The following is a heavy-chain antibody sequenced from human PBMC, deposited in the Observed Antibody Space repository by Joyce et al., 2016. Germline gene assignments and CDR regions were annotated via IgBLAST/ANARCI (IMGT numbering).Heavy chain of an antibody. CDR1: GYTFTSYG. D-gene: IGHD3-22*01. J-gene: IGHJ5*02. CDR3: ARGDSTYYYDTAGWGP. Sequence: QVQLLQSGAEVKRPGTPVKVSCKASGYTFTSYGFSWVGRAPGKGLEWMGWVSAYNGNTKYGQKLRGRVTMTTATSTSTAYMELRSLRSDDTAVYYCARGDSTYYYDTAGWGPWGQGTLVTVSS. CDR2: VSAYNGNT. V-gene: IGHV1-18*01.